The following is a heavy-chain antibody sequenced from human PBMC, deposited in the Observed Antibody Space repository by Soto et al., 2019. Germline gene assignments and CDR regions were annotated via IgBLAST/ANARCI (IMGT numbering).Heavy chain of an antibody. V-gene: IGHV3-23*01. J-gene: IGHJ3*02. CDR2: ISGSGGST. D-gene: IGHD3-22*01. Sequence: SLRLSCAASGFTFSSYATSWVRQAPGKGLEWVSAISGSGGSTYYADSVKGRFTISRDNSKNTLYLQMNSLRAEDTAVYYCAKDRRYYDTPDAFGIWGQGTMVTVSS. CDR3: AKDRRYYDTPDAFGI. CDR1: GFTFSSYA.